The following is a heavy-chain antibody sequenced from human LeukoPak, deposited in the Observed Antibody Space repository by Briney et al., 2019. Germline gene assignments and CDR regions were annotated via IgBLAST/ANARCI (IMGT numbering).Heavy chain of an antibody. Sequence: ASVKVSCKVSGYTFTSYDINWVRQATGQGREWMGWTNPNSGNTGYAQKFQGRVTMTRNTSISTAYMELSSLRSEDTAVYYCARGTFIFGAPYWGQGTLVTVSS. CDR2: TNPNSGNT. CDR1: GYTFTSYD. V-gene: IGHV1-8*01. D-gene: IGHD3-10*02. CDR3: ARGTFIFGAPY. J-gene: IGHJ4*02.